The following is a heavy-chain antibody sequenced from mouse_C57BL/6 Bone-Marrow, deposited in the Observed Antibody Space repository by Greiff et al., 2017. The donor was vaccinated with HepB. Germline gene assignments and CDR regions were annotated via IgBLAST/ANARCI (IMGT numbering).Heavy chain of an antibody. CDR2: INPSSGYT. J-gene: IGHJ2*01. CDR1: GYTFTSSW. Sequence: QVQLQQSGAELAKPGASVKLSCKASGYTFTSSWMHWVKQRPGQGLEWIGYINPSSGYTKYNQKFKDKATLTADKSSSTAYMQLSSLPYEDSAVYYCARALITTVVDYWGQGTTLTVSS. V-gene: IGHV1-7*01. D-gene: IGHD1-1*01. CDR3: ARALITTVVDY.